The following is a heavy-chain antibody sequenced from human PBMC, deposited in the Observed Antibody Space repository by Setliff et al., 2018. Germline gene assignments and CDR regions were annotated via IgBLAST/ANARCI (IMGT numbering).Heavy chain of an antibody. CDR3: ARDNTMVGATDY. CDR1: GGSISSGTFY. D-gene: IGHD1-26*01. V-gene: IGHV4-61*09. Sequence: PSETLSLTCTVSGGSISSGTFYWTWLRQPAGKGLEWIGHIYSSGNINYNPSLVSRVTISIDTSKNQFSLRLRSVTAADTAVYFCARDNTMVGATDYWGLGTLVTVSS. J-gene: IGHJ4*02. CDR2: IYSSGNI.